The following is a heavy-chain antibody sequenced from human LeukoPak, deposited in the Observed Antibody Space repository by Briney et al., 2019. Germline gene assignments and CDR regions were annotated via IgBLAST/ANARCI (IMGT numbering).Heavy chain of an antibody. J-gene: IGHJ5*02. CDR3: ARGLYCSSTSCYRWFDP. Sequence: SETLSLTCAVYGGSFSDYYWSWIRQPPGKGLEWIGYIYYSGSTNYNPSLKSRVTISVDTSKNQFSLKLSSVTAADTAVYYCARGLYCSSTSCYRWFDPWGQGTLVTVSS. V-gene: IGHV4-59*01. CDR1: GGSFSDYY. CDR2: IYYSGST. D-gene: IGHD2-2*01.